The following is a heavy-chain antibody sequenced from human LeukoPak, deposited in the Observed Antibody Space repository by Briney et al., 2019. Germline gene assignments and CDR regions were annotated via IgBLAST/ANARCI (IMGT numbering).Heavy chain of an antibody. Sequence: SETLSLTCAVYGGSLSYYYWSWIRQPPEKGLEWIGEINRSGSTNYSPSLKSRVSISVDTSKNQFSLKLSSVTAADTAVYYCARGGFYCGDDCYVDYWGQGTLVTVSS. D-gene: IGHD2-21*02. CDR1: GGSLSYYY. J-gene: IGHJ4*02. V-gene: IGHV4-34*01. CDR2: INRSGST. CDR3: ARGGFYCGDDCYVDY.